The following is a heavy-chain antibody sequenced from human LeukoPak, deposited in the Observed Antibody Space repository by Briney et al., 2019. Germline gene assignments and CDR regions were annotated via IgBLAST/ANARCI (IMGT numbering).Heavy chain of an antibody. CDR1: GGSISSYY. V-gene: IGHV4-59*08. Sequence: SETLSLTCTVSGGSISSYYWSWIRQPPGKGLEWIGYIYYSGSTNYNPSLKSRVTISVDTSKNQFSLKVSSVTAADTAVFYCARGQYGSGIVYWGQGTLVTVSS. J-gene: IGHJ4*02. CDR3: ARGQYGSGIVY. CDR2: IYYSGST. D-gene: IGHD3-10*01.